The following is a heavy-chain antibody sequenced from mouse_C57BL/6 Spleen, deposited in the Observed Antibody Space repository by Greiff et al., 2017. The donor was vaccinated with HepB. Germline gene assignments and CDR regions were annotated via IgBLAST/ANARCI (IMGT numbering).Heavy chain of an antibody. CDR2: IHPNSGST. V-gene: IGHV1-64*01. CDR3: ARRVTTVAFDY. CDR1: GYTFTSYW. D-gene: IGHD1-1*01. J-gene: IGHJ2*01. Sequence: QVQLQQPGAELVKPGASVKLSCKASGYTFTSYWMHWVKQRPGQGLEWIGMIHPNSGSTNYNEKFKSKATLTVDKSSSTAYMQLSSLTSEDAAVYYCARRVTTVAFDYWGQGTTLTVSS.